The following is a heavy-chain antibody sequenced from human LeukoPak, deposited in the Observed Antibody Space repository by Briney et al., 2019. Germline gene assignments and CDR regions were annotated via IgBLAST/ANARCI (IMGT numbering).Heavy chain of an antibody. CDR3: ARGIGYCSSTSCYTLSKGVFDI. D-gene: IGHD2-2*02. V-gene: IGHV4-59*01. Sequence: SETLSLTCTIPGGSLSSSYWSWIRQTPGKGLERNEHIYYSGSTNYNPSLKSRVTMSIDTSRSQFSLKLSSVTAADTGVYYCARGIGYCSSTSCYTLSKGVFDIWGQGTMVTVSS. CDR2: IYYSGST. J-gene: IGHJ3*02. CDR1: GGSLSSSY.